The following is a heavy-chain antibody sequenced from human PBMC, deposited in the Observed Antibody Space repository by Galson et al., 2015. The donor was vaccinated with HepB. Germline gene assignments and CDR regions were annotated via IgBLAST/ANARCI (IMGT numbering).Heavy chain of an antibody. V-gene: IGHV3-30*18. CDR1: GFTFSSYG. D-gene: IGHD6-19*01. Sequence: SLRLSCAASGFTFSSYGMHWVRQAPGKGLEWVAVISYDGSNKYYADSVKGRFTISRDNSKNTLYLQMNSLRAEDTAVYYCAKGYRVKRAVAGTYLGDYWGQGTLVTVSS. CDR2: ISYDGSNK. CDR3: AKGYRVKRAVAGTYLGDY. J-gene: IGHJ4*02.